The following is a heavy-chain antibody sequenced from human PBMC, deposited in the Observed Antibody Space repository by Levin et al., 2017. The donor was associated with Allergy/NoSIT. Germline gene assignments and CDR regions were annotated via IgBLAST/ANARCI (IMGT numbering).Heavy chain of an antibody. CDR1: GYTFTSYG. D-gene: IGHD2-2*02. CDR3: ARDRYCSSTSCYTSGVDY. Sequence: EASVKVSCKASGYTFTSYGISWVRQAPGQGLEWMGWISAYNGNTNYAQKLQGRVTMTTDTSTSTAYMELRSLRSDDTAVYYCARDRYCSSTSCYTSGVDYWGQGTLVTVSS. CDR2: ISAYNGNT. J-gene: IGHJ4*02. V-gene: IGHV1-18*01.